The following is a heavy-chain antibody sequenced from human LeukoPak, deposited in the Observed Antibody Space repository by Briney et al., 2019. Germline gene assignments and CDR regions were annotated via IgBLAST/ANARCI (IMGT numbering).Heavy chain of an antibody. CDR2: IYYSGST. V-gene: IGHV4-39*01. J-gene: IGHJ5*02. D-gene: IGHD3-10*01. CDR1: GGSISSSSYY. CDR3: ARHSYYYGSRSSSPPNWFDP. Sequence: SETLSLTCTVSGGSISSSSYYWGWIRQPPGKGLEWIGSIYYSGSTYYNPSLKSRVTISVDTSKNQFSLKLSSVTTADTAVYYCARHSYYYGSRSSSPPNWFDPWGQGTLVTVSS.